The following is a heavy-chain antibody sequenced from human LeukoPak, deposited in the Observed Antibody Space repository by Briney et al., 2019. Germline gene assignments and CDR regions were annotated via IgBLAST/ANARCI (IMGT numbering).Heavy chain of an antibody. CDR2: ISYDGSNK. D-gene: IGHD6-13*01. CDR3: AKDGVLGAAAGTGHLDY. Sequence: GGSLRLPCAASGFTFSSYGMHWVRQAPGKGLEWVAVISYDGSNKYYADSVKGRFTISRDNSKNTLYLQMNSLKAEDTAEYYCAKDGVLGAAAGTGHLDYWGQGTLVTVSS. CDR1: GFTFSSYG. V-gene: IGHV3-30*18. J-gene: IGHJ4*02.